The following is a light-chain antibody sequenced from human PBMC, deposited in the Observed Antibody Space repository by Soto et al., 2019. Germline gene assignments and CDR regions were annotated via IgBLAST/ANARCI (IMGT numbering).Light chain of an antibody. J-gene: IGKJ2*01. CDR3: QQYSVWHYT. CDR2: GAS. CDR1: QSVRSN. V-gene: IGKV3-15*01. Sequence: EIVMTQSPATLSVSPGERATLSCRASQSVRSNLAWYQQKPGQAPRLLIYGASTRAQGIPARVSGSGSGKELTLTASSLQSEDFALYYCQQYSVWHYTVGQGTKVHIK.